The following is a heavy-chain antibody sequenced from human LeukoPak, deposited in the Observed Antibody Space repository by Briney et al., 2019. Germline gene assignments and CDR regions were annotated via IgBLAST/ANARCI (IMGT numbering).Heavy chain of an antibody. J-gene: IGHJ4*02. CDR3: ARTIIGIYGSFEYYFDL. CDR1: GFTFSDNY. CDR2: ISISGATI. Sequence: PGGSLRLSCAASGFTFSDNYMSWIRQAPGKDLEWVSFISISGATIHYADSVRGRPAISRDNAKNSLYLQMNSLRAEDTAMYYCARTIIGIYGSFEYYFDLWGQGTLVTVSS. D-gene: IGHD3-16*01. V-gene: IGHV3-11*01.